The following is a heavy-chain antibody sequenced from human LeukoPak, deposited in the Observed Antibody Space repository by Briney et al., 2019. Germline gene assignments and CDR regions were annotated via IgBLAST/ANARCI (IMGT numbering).Heavy chain of an antibody. J-gene: IGHJ6*02. D-gene: IGHD2-2*01. V-gene: IGHV1-18*01. CDR1: GYTFTTYG. CDR2: ISTNNGNT. CDR3: ARVRGYCSSTSCFLYGMDV. Sequence: GASVKVSCKASGYTFTTYGINWVRQAPGQGLEWMGWISTNNGNTHYAQNLQGRVTLTTDISTSTAYMELSSLRSEDTAVYYCARVRGYCSSTSCFLYGMDVWGQGTTVTVSS.